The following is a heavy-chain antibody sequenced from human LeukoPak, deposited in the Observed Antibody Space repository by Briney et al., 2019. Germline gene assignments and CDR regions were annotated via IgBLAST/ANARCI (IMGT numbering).Heavy chain of an antibody. CDR2: ISGRGDST. V-gene: IGHV3-23*01. CDR3: AITADYYDSSGPPQGFDP. J-gene: IGHJ5*02. CDR1: GFTFSSYG. D-gene: IGHD3-22*01. Sequence: GGSLRLSCAASGFTFSSYGMSWVRQAPGKGLEWVSAISGRGDSTFYADSVKGRFTISRDNAKNSLYLQMNSLRAEDTAVYYCAITADYYDSSGPPQGFDPWGQGTLVTVSS.